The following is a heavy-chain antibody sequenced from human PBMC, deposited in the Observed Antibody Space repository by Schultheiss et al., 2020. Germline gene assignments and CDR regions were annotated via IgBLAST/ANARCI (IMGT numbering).Heavy chain of an antibody. CDR1: GFTFSSYW. D-gene: IGHD4-17*01. CDR3: ASPGTTVTTNY. J-gene: IGHJ4*02. V-gene: IGHV3-7*01. CDR2: IKQDGSEK. Sequence: GGSLRLSCAASGFTFSSYWMSWVRQAPGKGLEWVANIKQDGSEKYYVDSVKGRFTISRDNAKNSLYLQMNSLRAEDTAVYYCASPGTTVTTNYWGQGTLVTVSS.